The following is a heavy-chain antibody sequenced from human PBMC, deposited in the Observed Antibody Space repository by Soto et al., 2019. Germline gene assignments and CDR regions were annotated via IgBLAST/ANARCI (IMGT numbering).Heavy chain of an antibody. CDR1: GGTFISYA. V-gene: IGHV1-69*06. Sequence: ASVKVSCKASGGTFISYAISWVRQAPGQGLEWMGGIIPIFGTANYAQKFQGRVTITADKSTSTAYMELSSVTAADTAVYYCARGHCTNGVCYGAGAFDIWGQGTMVTVSS. CDR3: ARGHCTNGVCYGAGAFDI. J-gene: IGHJ3*02. CDR2: IIPIFGTA. D-gene: IGHD2-8*01.